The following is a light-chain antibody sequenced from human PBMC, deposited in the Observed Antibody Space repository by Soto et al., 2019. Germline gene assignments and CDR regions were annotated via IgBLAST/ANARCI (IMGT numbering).Light chain of an antibody. CDR1: QSISNW. CDR3: QQANSFPLT. J-gene: IGKJ4*01. CDR2: HAS. V-gene: IGKV1-5*01. Sequence: DIQMTQSPSTLPASVGDRVTITCRASQSISNWLAWYQPKPGTAPKLLIYHASTLETGVPSRFSGSGSGTDGNFTIRSLQPEERATDYGQQANSFPLTVGGGTKVDIK.